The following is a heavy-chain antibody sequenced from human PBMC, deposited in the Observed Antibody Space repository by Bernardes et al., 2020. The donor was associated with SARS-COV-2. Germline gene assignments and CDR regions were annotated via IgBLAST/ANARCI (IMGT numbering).Heavy chain of an antibody. CDR1: GFTFSNAW. CDR2: IKRKADGGTT. V-gene: IGHV3-15*01. CDR3: TAHRDFDY. J-gene: IGHJ4*02. Sequence: GGSLRLSCAASGFTFSNAWTSWVRQAPGKGLEWVGRIKRKADGGTTDYAAPVKGRFTISRDDSKNTLYLQMNSLKTEDTAVYYCTAHRDFDYWGQGTLVTVSS.